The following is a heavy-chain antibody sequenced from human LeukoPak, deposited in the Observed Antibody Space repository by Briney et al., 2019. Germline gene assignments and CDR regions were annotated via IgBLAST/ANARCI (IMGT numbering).Heavy chain of an antibody. J-gene: IGHJ6*02. V-gene: IGHV1-46*01. CDR3: ARGLYYGFYYYYYGMDV. CDR1: GYTFTSYY. Sequence: ASVKVSCKASGYTFTSYYIHWVRQAPGQGLEWMGIINPSGGATSYAQKFQGRVTMTRDTSTSTVYMELSSLRSEDTAVYYCARGLYYGFYYYYYGMDVWGQGTTVTVSS. D-gene: IGHD3-22*01. CDR2: INPSGGAT.